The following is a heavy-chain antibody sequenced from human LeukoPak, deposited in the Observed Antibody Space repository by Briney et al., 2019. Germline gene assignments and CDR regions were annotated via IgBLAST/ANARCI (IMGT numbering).Heavy chain of an antibody. CDR1: GYTFTSYD. D-gene: IGHD3-22*01. CDR3: ASGLLRTKWLLCY. Sequence: GASVKVSCKASGYTFTSYDINWVRQATGQGLEWMGRMNPNSGNTGYAQKFQGRVTITRNTSISTAYMELSSLRSEDTAVYYCASGLLRTKWLLCYWGQGTLVTVSS. J-gene: IGHJ4*02. V-gene: IGHV1-8*03. CDR2: MNPNSGNT.